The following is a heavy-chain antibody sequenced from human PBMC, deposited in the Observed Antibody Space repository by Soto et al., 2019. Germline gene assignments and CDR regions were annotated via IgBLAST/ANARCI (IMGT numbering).Heavy chain of an antibody. D-gene: IGHD6-13*01. J-gene: IGHJ5*02. CDR2: IIPIFGTA. CDR3: ARGVGKQQPRGRLDP. CDR1: GGTFSSYA. V-gene: IGHV1-69*06. Sequence: QVQLVQSGAEVKKPGYSVKFSCKASGGTFSSYAISWVRQAAGQGLEWMGGIIPIFGTANYPQKLQGRVAINADKSTRTHDMDVNSLRSGDKPGYFFARGVGKQQPRGRLDPWGQGTLVTVSS.